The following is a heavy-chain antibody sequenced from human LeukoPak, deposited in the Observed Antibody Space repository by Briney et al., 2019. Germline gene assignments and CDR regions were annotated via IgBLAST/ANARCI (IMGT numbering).Heavy chain of an antibody. J-gene: IGHJ4*02. D-gene: IGHD6-13*01. CDR2: ISSSSTI. V-gene: IGHV3-48*04. CDR1: GFTFSSYS. Sequence: PGGSLRLSCAASGFTFSSYSMNWVRQAPGKGLEWVSYISSSSTIYYADSVKGRFTISRDNAKNSLYLQMNSLRAEDTAVYYCARDILAAASPHYWGQGTLVTVSS. CDR3: ARDILAAASPHY.